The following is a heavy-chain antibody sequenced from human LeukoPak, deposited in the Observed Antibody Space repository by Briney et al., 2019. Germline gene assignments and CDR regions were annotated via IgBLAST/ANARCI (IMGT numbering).Heavy chain of an antibody. J-gene: IGHJ4*02. V-gene: IGHV2-5*02. CDR3: AHRHTLGGGSCFDY. CDR1: GFSLSTRGVG. CDR2: IYSDDDK. D-gene: IGHD2-15*01. Sequence: SRPTLFKPTQTLTLTCTFSGFSLSTRGVGVGWIRQPPAKALEWLALIYSDDDKRYSPSLQSRLTLTKDTSKNQVVLTMTNMDPVDTATYYCAHRHTLGGGSCFDYWGQGTLVTVSS.